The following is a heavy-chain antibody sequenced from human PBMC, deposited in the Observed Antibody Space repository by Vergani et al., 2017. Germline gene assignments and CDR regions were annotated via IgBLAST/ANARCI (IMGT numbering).Heavy chain of an antibody. V-gene: IGHV3-23*04. Sequence: EVQLVESGGGLVQPGRSLRLSCAASGFTFSSYAMSWVRQAPGKGLEWVSAISGSGGSTYYADSVKVRFTISRDNSKNTLYLQMNSLRAEDTAVYYCAKDLLAYCGGDCYSEPEYFQHWGQGTLVTVSS. CDR3: AKDLLAYCGGDCYSEPEYFQH. CDR1: GFTFSSYA. D-gene: IGHD2-21*01. CDR2: ISGSGGST. J-gene: IGHJ1*01.